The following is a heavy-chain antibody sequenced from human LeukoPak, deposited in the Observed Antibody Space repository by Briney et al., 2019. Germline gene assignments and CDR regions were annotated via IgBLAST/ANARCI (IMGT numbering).Heavy chain of an antibody. CDR1: GFTFSSYS. V-gene: IGHV3-21*01. J-gene: IGHJ4*02. CDR2: ISSSSSYI. CDR3: ARGGPGRLLDY. Sequence: GGSLRLSCAASGFTFSSYSMNWVRQAPGKGLEWVSSISSSSSYIYYVDSVKGRFTISRDSAKNSLYLQMNSLRAEDTAVYYCARGGPGRLLDYWGQGTLVTVSS. D-gene: IGHD4-11*01.